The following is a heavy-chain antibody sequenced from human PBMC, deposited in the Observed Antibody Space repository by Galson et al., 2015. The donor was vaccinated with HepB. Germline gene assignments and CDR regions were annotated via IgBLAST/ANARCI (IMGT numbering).Heavy chain of an antibody. CDR3: ARDGSSSNDY. V-gene: IGHV3-33*01. J-gene: IGHJ4*02. D-gene: IGHD6-13*01. CDR2: IWYDGSNK. Sequence: SLRLSCAASGFTFSNYGMHWVRQAPGKGLEWVAVIWYDGSNKYYADSVKGRFTISRDNSKNTLYLQMNSLRAEDTAVYYCARDGSSSNDYWSQGTLVTVSS. CDR1: GFTFSNYG.